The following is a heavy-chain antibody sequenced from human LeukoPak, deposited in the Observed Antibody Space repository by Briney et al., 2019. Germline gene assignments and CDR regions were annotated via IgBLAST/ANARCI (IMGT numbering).Heavy chain of an antibody. J-gene: IGHJ6*03. D-gene: IGHD6-13*01. Sequence: PSQTLSLTCTVSGYSISSGYYWGWIRQPPGKGLEWIGSIYHSGSTYYNPSLKSRVTISVDTSKNQFSLKLSSVTAADTAVYYCARADYSSTWSHDYYYMDVWGKGTTVTVSS. CDR2: IYHSGST. CDR1: GYSISSGYY. V-gene: IGHV4-38-2*02. CDR3: ARADYSSTWSHDYYYMDV.